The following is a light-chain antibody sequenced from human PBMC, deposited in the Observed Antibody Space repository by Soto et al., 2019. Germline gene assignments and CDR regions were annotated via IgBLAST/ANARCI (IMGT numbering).Light chain of an antibody. V-gene: IGKV3-20*01. J-gene: IGKJ5*01. CDR1: RSVSSNY. Sequence: VLTQSPGTLSLSPGERATLSCRASRSVSSNYLGWYQQKPGQAPRLLIYAVSTRATGSPDRFSGSGCGADFTLTISRLEPEDSALYFCQQYRPSPAISFGQGTRLEIK. CDR3: QQYRPSPAIS. CDR2: AVS.